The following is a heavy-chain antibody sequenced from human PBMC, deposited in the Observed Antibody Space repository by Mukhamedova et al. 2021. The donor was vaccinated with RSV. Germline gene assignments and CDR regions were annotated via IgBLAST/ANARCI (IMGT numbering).Heavy chain of an antibody. CDR3: ARGTYTSAIDY. V-gene: IGHV4-38-2*02. D-gene: IGHD6-25*01. J-gene: IGHJ4*02. CDR2: VASTGHT. Sequence: GWIRQAPGKGLEWIGSVASTGHTYYSPSLKSRVTISMDTSQNHFSLRLNSATAAATAVSFCARGTYTSAIDYWGQGTLVIVSP.